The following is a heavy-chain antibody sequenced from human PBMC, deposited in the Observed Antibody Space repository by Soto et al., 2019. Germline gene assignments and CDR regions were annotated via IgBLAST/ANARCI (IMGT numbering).Heavy chain of an antibody. CDR3: ARGPPPPAARGVAADRYYYYGMDV. V-gene: IGHV1-69*01. Sequence: QVQLVQSGAEVKKPGSSVKVSCKASGGTFSSYAISWVRQAPGQGLEWMGGIIPIFGTANYAQKLQGRVTITADESTSTAYMELSSLRSEDTAVYYCARGPPPPAARGVAADRYYYYGMDVWGQGTTVTVSS. CDR2: IIPIFGTA. D-gene: IGHD6-13*01. J-gene: IGHJ6*02. CDR1: GGTFSSYA.